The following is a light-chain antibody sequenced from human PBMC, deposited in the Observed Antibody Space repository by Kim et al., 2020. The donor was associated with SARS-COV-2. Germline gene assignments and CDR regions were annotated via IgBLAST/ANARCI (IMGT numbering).Light chain of an antibody. Sequence: ALGPTVRSTCQGDSLRSYYAIWYQQKPGQAPVLVIYGKNNRPSGIPDRFSGSSSGNTASLTITGAQAEDEADYYCNSRDSSGNFVVFGGGTQLTVL. CDR1: SLRSYY. CDR2: GKN. J-gene: IGLJ2*01. CDR3: NSRDSSGNFVV. V-gene: IGLV3-19*01.